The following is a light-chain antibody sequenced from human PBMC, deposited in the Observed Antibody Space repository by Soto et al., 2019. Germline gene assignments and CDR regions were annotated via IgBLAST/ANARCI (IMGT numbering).Light chain of an antibody. CDR1: QSFSGN. CDR3: QQYNYRPPA. Sequence: EIVMTQPPATLSVSPGERAALSCRASQSFSGNLAWYQQTPGQAPRLLIYGASTKATGIPARFSGSGFGTDFALTISSLRSEDFEVYYCQQYNYRPPAFGQGTRLEIK. CDR2: GAS. J-gene: IGKJ5*01. V-gene: IGKV3-15*01.